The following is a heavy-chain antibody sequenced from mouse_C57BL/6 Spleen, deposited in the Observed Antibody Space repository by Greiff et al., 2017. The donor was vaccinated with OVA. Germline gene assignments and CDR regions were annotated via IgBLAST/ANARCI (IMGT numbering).Heavy chain of an antibody. CDR3: ARRSNPYYFDY. Sequence: EVQLKESGGDLVKPGGSLKLSCAASGFTFSSYGMSWVRQTPDKRLEWVATISSGGSYTYYPDSVKGRFTISRDNAKNTLYLQMSSLKSEDTAMYYCARRSNPYYFDYWGQGTTLTVSS. J-gene: IGHJ2*01. D-gene: IGHD2-5*01. CDR2: ISSGGSYT. CDR1: GFTFSSYG. V-gene: IGHV5-6*01.